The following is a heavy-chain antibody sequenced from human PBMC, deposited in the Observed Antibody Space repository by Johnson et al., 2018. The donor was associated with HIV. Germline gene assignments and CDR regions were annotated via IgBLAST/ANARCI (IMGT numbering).Heavy chain of an antibody. D-gene: IGHD5-24*01. J-gene: IGHJ3*01. CDR3: ARDYNGAFDV. CDR2: IKQDGSEK. Sequence: SSYWMSWVHQAPGKGMEWVANIKQDGSEKYYVDSVKGRFTISRDNAKNSLYLQMNSLRAEDTAVYYCARDYNGAFDVWGQGTLVTVSS. V-gene: IGHV3-7*05. CDR1: SSYW.